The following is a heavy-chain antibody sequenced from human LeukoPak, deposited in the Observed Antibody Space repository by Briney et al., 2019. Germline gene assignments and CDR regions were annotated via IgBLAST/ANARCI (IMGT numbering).Heavy chain of an antibody. J-gene: IGHJ4*02. CDR3: TRRFDS. V-gene: IGHV3-48*02. CDR1: GFTLSSYS. Sequence: GGSLRLSCVASGFTLSSYSMNWVRQAPGKGLEWVSYISDTGSTIAYADSVKGRFTMSRDEAKNSLHLQMNSLRDEDTAVYYCTRRFDSWGQGVQVTVLS. CDR2: ISDTGSTI.